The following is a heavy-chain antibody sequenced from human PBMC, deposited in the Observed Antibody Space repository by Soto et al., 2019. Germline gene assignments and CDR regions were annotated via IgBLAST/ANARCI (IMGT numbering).Heavy chain of an antibody. CDR2: IYHSGNT. CDR3: ANNGYFSLEF. V-gene: IGHV4-4*02. D-gene: IGHD5-12*01. J-gene: IGHJ4*02. Sequence: QVQLQESGPGLVKPSGTLSLTCAVSSGSISSGDWWRWIRQPPGKGLEWIGEIYHSGNTNYNPSLKSRVTISVDKSKDQFSLKLSSVTAADTAVYYCANNGYFSLEFWGQGTLVTVSS. CDR1: SGSISSGDW.